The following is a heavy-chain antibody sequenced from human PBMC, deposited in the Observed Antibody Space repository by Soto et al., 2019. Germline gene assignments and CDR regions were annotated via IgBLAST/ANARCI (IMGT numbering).Heavy chain of an antibody. CDR3: ARGTGWFDP. CDR1: GYRFTNYG. J-gene: IGHJ5*02. D-gene: IGHD3-9*01. Sequence: QIQLVQSGAEVKKPAASVKVSCKASGYRFTNYGITWVRQAPGQGLEWVGWISAENGYTDYAQKFQDRVIMTTDTSTSTAYMELRSLRYDATAVYYCARGTGWFDPWGQGTLVTVSS. V-gene: IGHV1-18*01. CDR2: ISAENGYT.